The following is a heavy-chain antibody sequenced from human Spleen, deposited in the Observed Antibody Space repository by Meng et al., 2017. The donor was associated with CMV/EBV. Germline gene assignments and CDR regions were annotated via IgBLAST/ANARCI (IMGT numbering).Heavy chain of an antibody. J-gene: IGHJ6*02. V-gene: IGHV1-69*05. Sequence: SVKVSCKASGGIFSNYAINWVRQAPGQGLEWMGGIIPIFGTANYAQKFQGRVTITTDESTSTAYMELSSLRSEDTAVYYCASMGEWFGESRDYYYYGMDVWGQGATVTVSS. D-gene: IGHD3-10*01. CDR1: GGIFSNYA. CDR2: IIPIFGTA. CDR3: ASMGEWFGESRDYYYYGMDV.